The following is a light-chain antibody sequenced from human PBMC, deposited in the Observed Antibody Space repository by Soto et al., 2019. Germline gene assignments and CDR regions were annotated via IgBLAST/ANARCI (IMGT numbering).Light chain of an antibody. V-gene: IGKV3-20*01. CDR3: HQYGSSITWT. Sequence: EVVLTQSPGTVSLSPGERATLSCRASQSVTSNYLAWYQQKPGQAPRLLIYAASSRATGIPDRLSGSGSGTDFTLIISRLEPEDFAVYYCHQYGSSITWTCGEGTKVEI. J-gene: IGKJ1*01. CDR2: AAS. CDR1: QSVTSNY.